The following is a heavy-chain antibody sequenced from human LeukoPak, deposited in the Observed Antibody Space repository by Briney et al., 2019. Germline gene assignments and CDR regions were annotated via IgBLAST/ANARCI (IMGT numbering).Heavy chain of an antibody. D-gene: IGHD4-11*01. CDR2: ISGSTTDT. Sequence: GGSLRLSCAASGFTFSDNYMSWIRQAPGRGLEWVSYISGSTTDTNYADSVRGRFTISRDNAENSLYLQMNSLRAEDTAVYYCARTWMYSNYFRGQGTLVTVSS. CDR1: GFTFSDNY. J-gene: IGHJ4*02. V-gene: IGHV3-11*03. CDR3: ARTWMYSNYF.